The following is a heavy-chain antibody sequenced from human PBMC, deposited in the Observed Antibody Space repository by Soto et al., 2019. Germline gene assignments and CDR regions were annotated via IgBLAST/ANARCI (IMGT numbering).Heavy chain of an antibody. J-gene: IGHJ6*02. D-gene: IGHD4-17*01. CDR2: ISGSGGST. CDR1: GFTFSSYA. Sequence: PGGSLRLSCAASGFTFSSYAMSGVRQAPGKGLEWVSDISGSGGSTYYADSVKGRFTISRDNAKNSLYLQMNSLRDEDTAVYYCARGRYGDYYYYYGMDVWGQGPTVTVSS. V-gene: IGHV3-23*01. CDR3: ARGRYGDYYYYYGMDV.